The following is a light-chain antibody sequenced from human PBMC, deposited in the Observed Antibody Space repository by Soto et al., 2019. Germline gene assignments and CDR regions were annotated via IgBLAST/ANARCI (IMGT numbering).Light chain of an antibody. CDR3: QQSYSPPPIT. V-gene: IGKV1-39*01. Sequence: DIQMTQSPSSLSASVGDRVTITCLASKTISNYLNWYQKKPGKAPQLLIYAASTLQRGVPSRFSGSGSGTDFTLTIGSLQPEDSATYYCQQSYSPPPITFGQRTRLEI. CDR1: KTISNY. J-gene: IGKJ5*01. CDR2: AAS.